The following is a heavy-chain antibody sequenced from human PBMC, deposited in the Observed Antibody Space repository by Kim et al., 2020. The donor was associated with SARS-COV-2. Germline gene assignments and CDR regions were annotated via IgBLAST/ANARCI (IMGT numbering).Heavy chain of an antibody. V-gene: IGHV3-23*01. CDR3: AKEGLPPTTYYDILTGGGFVY. J-gene: IGHJ4*02. Sequence: GGSLRLSCAASGFTFSSYAMSWVRQAPGKGLEWVSAISGSGGSTYYAGSVKGRFTISRDNSKNTLYLQMNSLRAEDTAVYYCAKEGLPPTTYYDILTGGGFVYWGQGTLVTVSS. CDR1: GFTFSSYA. D-gene: IGHD3-9*01. CDR2: ISGSGGST.